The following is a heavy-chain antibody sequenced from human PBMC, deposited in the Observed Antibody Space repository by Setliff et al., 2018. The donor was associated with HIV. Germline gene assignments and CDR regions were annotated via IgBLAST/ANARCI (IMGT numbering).Heavy chain of an antibody. D-gene: IGHD2-15*01. CDR2: ISSRRSYT. Sequence: GGSMRLSCAASGLTFSDYYMSWIRQAPGKGLEWVSYISSRRSYTNYADSVKGRFTIPRDNAKNSLYLQMNSLRAEDTAVYYCARGRYCSGGSCSRYYYGMDVWGQGTTVTVSS. J-gene: IGHJ6*02. CDR1: GLTFSDYY. V-gene: IGHV3-11*06. CDR3: ARGRYCSGGSCSRYYYGMDV.